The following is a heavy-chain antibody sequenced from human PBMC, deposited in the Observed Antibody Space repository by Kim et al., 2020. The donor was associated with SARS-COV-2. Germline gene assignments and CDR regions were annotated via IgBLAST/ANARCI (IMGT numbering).Heavy chain of an antibody. Sequence: ASVKVSCKASGYTFTSYGISWVRQAPGQGLEWMGWISAYNGNTNYAQKLQGRVTMTTDTSTSTAYMELRSLRSDDTAVYYCARVGLLWFGELLFGGYYGMDVWGQGTTVTVSS. CDR1: GYTFTSYG. CDR2: ISAYNGNT. J-gene: IGHJ6*02. V-gene: IGHV1-18*01. CDR3: ARVGLLWFGELLFGGYYGMDV. D-gene: IGHD3-10*01.